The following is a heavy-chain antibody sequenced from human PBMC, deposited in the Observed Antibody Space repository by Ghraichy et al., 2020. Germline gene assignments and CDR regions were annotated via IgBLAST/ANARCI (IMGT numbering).Heavy chain of an antibody. D-gene: IGHD3-10*01. CDR2: IYYSGST. Sequence: SETLSLTCTVSGGSISSYYWSWIRQPPGKGLEWIGYIYYSGSTNYNPSLKSRVTISVDTSKNQFSLKLSSVTAADTAVYYCARDSGLWFGENYGMDVWGQGTTVTVFS. J-gene: IGHJ6*02. CDR3: ARDSGLWFGENYGMDV. V-gene: IGHV4-59*01. CDR1: GGSISSYY.